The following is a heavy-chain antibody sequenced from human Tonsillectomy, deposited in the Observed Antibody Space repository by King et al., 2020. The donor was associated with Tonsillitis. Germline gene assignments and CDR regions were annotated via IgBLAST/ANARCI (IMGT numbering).Heavy chain of an antibody. CDR2: SIPIFGAP. J-gene: IGHJ6*02. V-gene: IGHV1-69*12. CDR1: GGTFNNYG. D-gene: IGHD2-15*01. CDR3: ARRGIINYGMDV. Sequence: QLVQSGAEVKKPGSSLKVSCKASGGTFNNYGISWVRQSPGQGLEWMGGSIPIFGAPNYAQKFQGRVTITADESTRTAYMELSSLRSDDTAVYYCARRGIINYGMDVWGQGTTVIVSS.